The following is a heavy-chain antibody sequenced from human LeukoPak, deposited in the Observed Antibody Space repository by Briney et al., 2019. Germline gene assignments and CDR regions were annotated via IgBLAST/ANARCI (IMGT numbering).Heavy chain of an antibody. Sequence: GGSLRLSCAASGFTFDDYAMHWVRQAPGKGLEWVSGISWNSGSIGYADSVKGRFTISRDNAKNSLYLQMNSLRAEDTAVYYCAKFSGYPYYWGQGTLVTVSS. CDR3: AKFSGYPYY. D-gene: IGHD3-22*01. CDR1: GFTFDDYA. CDR2: ISWNSGSI. J-gene: IGHJ4*02. V-gene: IGHV3-9*01.